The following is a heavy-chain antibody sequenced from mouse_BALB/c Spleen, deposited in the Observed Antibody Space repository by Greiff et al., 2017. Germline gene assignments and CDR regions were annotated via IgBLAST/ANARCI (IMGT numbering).Heavy chain of an antibody. V-gene: IGHV3-2*02. J-gene: IGHJ4*01. CDR2: ISYSGST. CDR3: AEGDGSSPYYYAMDY. D-gene: IGHD1-1*01. CDR1: GYSITSDYA. Sequence: VQLKESGPGLVKPSQSLSLTCTVTGYSITSDYAWNWIRQFPGNKREWMGYISYSGSTSYNPSLKSRISITRDTSKNQFFLQLNSVTTEDTATYYCAEGDGSSPYYYAMDYWGQGTSVTVSS.